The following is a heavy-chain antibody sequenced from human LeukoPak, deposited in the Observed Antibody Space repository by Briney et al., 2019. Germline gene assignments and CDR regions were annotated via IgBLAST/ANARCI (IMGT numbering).Heavy chain of an antibody. D-gene: IGHD6-19*01. V-gene: IGHV4-4*02. CDR1: GGSISSSKW. Sequence: SETLSLTCAVSGGSISSSKWWSWVRQPPGKGLEWIGEIYHSGSTNYNPSLKSRVTISVDKSKNQFSLKLSSVTAADTAVYYCARGTGYSSGWYLDAFDIWGQGTMVTVSS. CDR2: IYHSGST. CDR3: ARGTGYSSGWYLDAFDI. J-gene: IGHJ3*02.